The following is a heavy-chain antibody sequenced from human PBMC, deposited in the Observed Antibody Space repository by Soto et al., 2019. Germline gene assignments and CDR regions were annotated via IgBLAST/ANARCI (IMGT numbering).Heavy chain of an antibody. CDR2: ISAYNGNT. V-gene: IGHV1-18*01. CDR3: ARALRNGEAAGPPDAFDI. CDR1: GYTFTSYG. J-gene: IGHJ3*02. Sequence: ASVKVSCKASGYTFTSYGISWVRQAPGQGLEWMGWISAYNGNTNYAQKLQGRVTMTTDTSTSTAYMELRSLRSDDTAVYYCARALRNGEAAGPPDAFDIWGQGTMVTVSS. D-gene: IGHD6-13*01.